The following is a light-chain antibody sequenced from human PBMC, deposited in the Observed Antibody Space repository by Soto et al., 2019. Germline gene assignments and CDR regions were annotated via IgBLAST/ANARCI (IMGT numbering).Light chain of an antibody. J-gene: IGKJ1*01. Sequence: EIVVTQSPTTLSLSPGSRPTLSCRASQSVSSNLAWYQQRPGQAPRLLIYSASTRATGIPARFSGSGSGTEFTLTISSLQSEDFAVYYCHQYNHWLTWTFGQGTKVDI. CDR2: SAS. CDR1: QSVSSN. CDR3: HQYNHWLTWT. V-gene: IGKV3-15*01.